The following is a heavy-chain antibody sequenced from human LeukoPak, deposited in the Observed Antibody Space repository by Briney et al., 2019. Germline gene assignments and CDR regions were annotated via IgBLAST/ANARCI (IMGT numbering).Heavy chain of an antibody. V-gene: IGHV1-18*01. D-gene: IGHD4-17*01. Sequence: ASVKVSCKASGYTFTSYGISWVRQAPGQGLEWMGWISAYNGNTNYAQKLQGRVTMTTDTSTSTAYMELRSLRSDDTAVYYCARDAMFDYGDYGDFDYWGQGALVTVSS. CDR2: ISAYNGNT. CDR1: GYTFTSYG. CDR3: ARDAMFDYGDYGDFDY. J-gene: IGHJ4*02.